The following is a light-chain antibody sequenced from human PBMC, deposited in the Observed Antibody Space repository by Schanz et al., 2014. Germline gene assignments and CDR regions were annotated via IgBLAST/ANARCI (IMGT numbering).Light chain of an antibody. J-gene: IGLJ2*01. CDR2: GNT. V-gene: IGLV1-40*01. Sequence: QSVLTQPPSVSGAPGQRVTISCTGSSSNIGSNSVNWYQQLPGTAPKVLIYGNTNRPSGVPVRFSGSKSGTSASLAITGLQAEDEGDYYCSSHASNNPRVVFGGGTNLTVL. CDR1: SSNIGSNS. CDR3: SSHASNNPRVV.